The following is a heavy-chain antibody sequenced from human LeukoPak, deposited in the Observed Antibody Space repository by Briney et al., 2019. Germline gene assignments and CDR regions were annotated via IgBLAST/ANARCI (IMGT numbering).Heavy chain of an antibody. CDR3: ARGLPRELGYCSSTSCPFDY. D-gene: IGHD2-2*01. Sequence: SQTLSLTCTVSGGSISSGGYYWSWIRQPPGKGLEWIGDIYHSGSTYYNPSLKSRVTISVDRSKNQFSLKLSSVTAADTAVYYCARGLPRELGYCSSTSCPFDYWGQGTLVTVSS. CDR1: GGSISSGGYY. CDR2: IYHSGST. J-gene: IGHJ4*02. V-gene: IGHV4-30-2*01.